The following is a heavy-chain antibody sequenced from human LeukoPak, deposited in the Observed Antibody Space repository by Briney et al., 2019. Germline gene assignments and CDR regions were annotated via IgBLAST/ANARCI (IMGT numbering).Heavy chain of an antibody. CDR2: ISPSGGST. J-gene: IGHJ5*02. CDR1: GYTFTSNY. CDR3: ARDNSVRDEAWWLNP. D-gene: IGHD2-15*01. V-gene: IGHV1-46*01. Sequence: ASVTVSCKAFGYTFTSNYMHWVRQAPGQGPEWMGVISPSGGSTTYAQRFQGRVTLTRDMSTSTDYLELSSLRSEDPAVHYCARDNSVRDEAWWLNPWGQGTLVTVSS.